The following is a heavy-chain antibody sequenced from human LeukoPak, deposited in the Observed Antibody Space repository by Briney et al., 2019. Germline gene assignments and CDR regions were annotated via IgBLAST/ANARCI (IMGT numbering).Heavy chain of an antibody. Sequence: PGGSLRLSCAASGFTFDDYAMHWVRQAPGKGLEWVSLISGDGGGTYYADSVKGRFTISRDNSKNSLYLQMNSLRTEDTALYYCAKAVDTAMVTTLSFDYWGQGTLVTVSS. CDR2: ISGDGGGT. CDR1: GFTFDDYA. V-gene: IGHV3-43*02. CDR3: AKAVDTAMVTTLSFDY. J-gene: IGHJ4*02. D-gene: IGHD5-18*01.